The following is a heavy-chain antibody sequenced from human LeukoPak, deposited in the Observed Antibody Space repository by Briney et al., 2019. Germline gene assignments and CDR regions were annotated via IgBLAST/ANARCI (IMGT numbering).Heavy chain of an antibody. CDR2: IYTSGST. CDR3: ARDLWLSGYCSGGSCYVSDY. D-gene: IGHD2-15*01. J-gene: IGHJ4*02. CDR1: GGSISSYY. Sequence: SETLSLTCTVSGGSISSYYWSWIRQPAGKGLEWIGRIYTSGSTNYNPSLKSRVTMSVDTSKNQFSLKLSSVTAADTAVYYCARDLWLSGYCSGGSCYVSDYWGQGTLVTVSS. V-gene: IGHV4-4*07.